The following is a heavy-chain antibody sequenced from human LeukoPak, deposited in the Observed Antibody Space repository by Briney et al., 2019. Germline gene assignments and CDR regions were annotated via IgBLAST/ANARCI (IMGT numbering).Heavy chain of an antibody. Sequence: PSETLSLTCTVSGGSISGFYWSWIRQPPGRGLEWIGYMYDSGSINDNPSLKSRVTISADTSKSQFSLRLSSVTAADTAVYYCARGHYQGFDYWGQGTLVTVSS. J-gene: IGHJ4*02. CDR2: MYDSGSI. CDR1: GGSISGFY. CDR3: ARGHYQGFDY. D-gene: IGHD2-2*01. V-gene: IGHV4-59*01.